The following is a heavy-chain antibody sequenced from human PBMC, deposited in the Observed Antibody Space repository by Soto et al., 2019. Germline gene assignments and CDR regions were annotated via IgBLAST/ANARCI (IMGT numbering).Heavy chain of an antibody. CDR2: ISYSGNT. V-gene: IGHV4-59*01. D-gene: IGHD2-15*01. Sequence: QVQLQESGPGLVKPSETLSLTCTVSGGSIISGYWSWIRQPPGKGLEWIGYISYSGNTNYHPSLKRRVTRSVDTPNNQSALRLSSVTTADTAVYYCAGLRAYAGSPIDYWGQGTLVTVSS. CDR3: AGLRAYAGSPIDY. J-gene: IGHJ4*02. CDR1: GGSIISGY.